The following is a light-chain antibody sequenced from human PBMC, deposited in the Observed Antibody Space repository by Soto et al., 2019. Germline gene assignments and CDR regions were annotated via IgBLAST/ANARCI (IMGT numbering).Light chain of an antibody. J-gene: IGKJ1*01. CDR2: SAS. CDR3: QQYYRCPQA. CDR1: GSVSSY. Sequence: IERAQSCATLSVAPGESATLSCRASGSVSSYVAWYQQKPGKAPRLLIYSASTGATGIAERFSGSGSGTEFTLTISSLHSEDFAAYYCQQYYRCPQAFGQGTKVDIK. V-gene: IGKV3-15*01.